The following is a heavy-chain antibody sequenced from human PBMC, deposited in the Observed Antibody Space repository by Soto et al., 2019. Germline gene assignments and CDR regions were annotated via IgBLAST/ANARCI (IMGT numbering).Heavy chain of an antibody. CDR2: IYYSGST. J-gene: IGHJ3*02. Sequence: QLQLQESGPGLVKPSETLSLTCTVSGGSISSSSYYWGWIRQPPGKGLEWIGSIYYSGSTYYNPSLKSRVTISVETSKNQFSLKLSSVTAADTAVYYCARELGATIFGVVTPGDAFDIWGQGTMVTVSS. D-gene: IGHD3-3*01. CDR3: ARELGATIFGVVTPGDAFDI. V-gene: IGHV4-39*01. CDR1: GGSISSSSYY.